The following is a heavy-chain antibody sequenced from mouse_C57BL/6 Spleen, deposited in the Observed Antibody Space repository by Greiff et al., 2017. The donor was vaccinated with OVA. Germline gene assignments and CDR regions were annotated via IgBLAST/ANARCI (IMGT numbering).Heavy chain of an antibody. V-gene: IGHV10-1*01. CDR2: IRSKSNNYAT. CDR1: GFSFNTYA. CDR3: VRPLYYSKGGYAMDY. Sequence: EVKLVESGGGLVQPKGSLKLSCAASGFSFNTYAMNWVRQAPGKGLEWVARIRSKSNNYATYYADSVKDRFTISRDDSESMLYLQMNNLKTEDTAMYYCVRPLYYSKGGYAMDYWGQGTSVTVSS. D-gene: IGHD2-5*01. J-gene: IGHJ4*01.